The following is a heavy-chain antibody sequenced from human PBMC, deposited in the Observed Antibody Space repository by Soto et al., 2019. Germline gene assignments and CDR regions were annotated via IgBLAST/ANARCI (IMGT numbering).Heavy chain of an antibody. CDR2: IYYSGST. CDR3: ALFGRRARSCYYDY. CDR1: GGSISSYY. D-gene: IGHD3-3*01. J-gene: IGHJ4*02. V-gene: IGHV4-59*01. Sequence: PSETLSLTCTVSGGSISSYYWSWIRQPPGKGLEWIGYIYYSGSTNYNPSLKSRVTISVDTSKNQFSLKLSSVTAADTAVYYCALFGRRARSCYYDYWGQGTLVTVSS.